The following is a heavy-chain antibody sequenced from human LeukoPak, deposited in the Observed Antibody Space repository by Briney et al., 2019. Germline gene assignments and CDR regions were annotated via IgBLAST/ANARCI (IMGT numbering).Heavy chain of an antibody. D-gene: IGHD3-22*01. CDR2: IFYSGST. CDR3: ARRAYSRAYYYFDY. CDR1: GGSISSYY. Sequence: SETLSLTCTVSGGSISSYYWSWIRQPPGKGPEWVGYIFYSGSTNYNPSLQSRVTISIDTSKNQFSLKLSSVTAADTAVYYCARRAYSRAYYYFDYWGQGTLVTVSS. J-gene: IGHJ4*02. V-gene: IGHV4-59*01.